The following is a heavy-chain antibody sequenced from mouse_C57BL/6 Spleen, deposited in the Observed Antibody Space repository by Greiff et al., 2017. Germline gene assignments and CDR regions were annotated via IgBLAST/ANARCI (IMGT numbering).Heavy chain of an antibody. CDR2: IYPGSGNT. CDR1: GYTFTDYY. Sequence: VKLMESGAELVRPGASVKLSCKASGYTFTDYYINWVKQRPGQGLEWIARIYPGSGNTYYNEKFKGKATLTAEKSSSTAYMQLSSLTSEDSAVYFCAREGDYDGYYAMDYWGQGTSVTVSS. J-gene: IGHJ4*01. V-gene: IGHV1-76*01. CDR3: AREGDYDGYYAMDY. D-gene: IGHD2-4*01.